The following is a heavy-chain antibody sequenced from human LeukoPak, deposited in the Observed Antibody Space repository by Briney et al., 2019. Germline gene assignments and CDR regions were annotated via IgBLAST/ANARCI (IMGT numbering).Heavy chain of an antibody. Sequence: LEWMGWISAYNGNTNYAQKLEGRVTMTTDTSTSTAYMELRSLRSDDTAVYYCARGYSSSWLDYWGQGTLVTVSS. J-gene: IGHJ4*02. CDR2: ISAYNGNT. CDR3: ARGYSSSWLDY. V-gene: IGHV1-18*01. D-gene: IGHD6-13*01.